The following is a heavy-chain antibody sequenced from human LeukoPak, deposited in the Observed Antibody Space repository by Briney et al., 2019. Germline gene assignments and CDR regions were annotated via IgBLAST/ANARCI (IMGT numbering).Heavy chain of an antibody. D-gene: IGHD3-10*01. CDR3: AREVYYYGSGSYYYYYMDV. V-gene: IGHV4-4*07. Sequence: PSETLSLTCAVYGGSFSGYYWSWIRQPAGKGLEWIGRIYTSGSTNYNPSLKSRVTISVDTSKNQFSLKLSSVTAADTAVYYCAREVYYYGSGSYYYYYMDVWGKGTTVTISS. CDR1: GGSFSGYY. CDR2: IYTSGST. J-gene: IGHJ6*03.